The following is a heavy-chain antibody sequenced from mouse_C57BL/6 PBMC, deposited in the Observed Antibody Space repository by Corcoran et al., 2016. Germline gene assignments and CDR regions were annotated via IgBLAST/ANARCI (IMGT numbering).Heavy chain of an antibody. CDR1: GYTFTTYG. CDR3: ARQYFDV. V-gene: IGHV9-3*01. J-gene: IGHJ1*03. CDR2: INTYSGVP. Sequence: QIQLVQSGPELKKPGETVKISCKASGYTFTTYGMSWVKQAPGKGLKWMGWINTYSGVPTYADDFKGRFAFSLETSASTAYLQINNLKNEDTATYFCARQYFDVWGTGTTVTVSS.